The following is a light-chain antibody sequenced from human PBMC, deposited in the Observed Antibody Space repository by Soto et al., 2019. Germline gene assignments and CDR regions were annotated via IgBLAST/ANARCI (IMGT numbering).Light chain of an antibody. CDR3: SSFRSTTTL. CDR1: SSDIGGYNY. V-gene: IGLV2-14*01. CDR2: EVS. J-gene: IGLJ2*01. Sequence: QSVLTQPASVSGSPGQSITISCTGTSSDIGGYNYVSWYQQHPGKAPKLMIYEVSNRPSGVSNRFSGSKSGNTASLTISGLQAEDEADYYCSSFRSTTTLFGGGTMLTVL.